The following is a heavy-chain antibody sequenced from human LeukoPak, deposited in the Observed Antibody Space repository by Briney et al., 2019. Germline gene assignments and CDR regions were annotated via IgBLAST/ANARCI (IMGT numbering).Heavy chain of an antibody. Sequence: GGSLRLSCAASGFSFSDSWMTWVRQAPGKGLEWVANIEQYGSEKNYVDSVKGRFTISRDNAKNSLYLQMNILRAEDTAVYYCARGHGWFDPWGEGTLVTVSS. CDR2: IEQYGSEK. J-gene: IGHJ5*02. CDR3: ARGHGWFDP. V-gene: IGHV3-7*05. CDR1: GFSFSDSW.